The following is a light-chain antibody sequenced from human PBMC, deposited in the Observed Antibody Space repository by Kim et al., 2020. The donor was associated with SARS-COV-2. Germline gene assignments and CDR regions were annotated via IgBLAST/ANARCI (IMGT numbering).Light chain of an antibody. Sequence: DIQMTQSPSSLSASVGDRVTITCRASQSISSYLNWYQQKPGKAPKLLIYAASSLQSGVPSRFSGSGSGTDFTLTISSLKPEDFATYYCQQSYTIPPYTFGQGTKLEI. J-gene: IGKJ2*01. CDR1: QSISSY. CDR2: AAS. CDR3: QQSYTIPPYT. V-gene: IGKV1-39*01.